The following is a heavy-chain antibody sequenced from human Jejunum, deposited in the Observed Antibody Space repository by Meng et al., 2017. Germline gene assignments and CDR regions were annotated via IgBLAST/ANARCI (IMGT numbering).Heavy chain of an antibody. V-gene: IGHV4-59*01. CDR2: IYFSGST. CDR3: ARGALKYPFDI. J-gene: IGHJ3*02. CDR1: GGSISSYF. D-gene: IGHD6-6*01. Sequence: SETLSLTCTVSGGSISSYFWTWIRQPPGKGLEYIGYIYFSGSTNYNPSLKSRVTISLDTSKNQFSLKLNSVTAADTAVYYCARGALKYPFDIWGQGAMVTVSS.